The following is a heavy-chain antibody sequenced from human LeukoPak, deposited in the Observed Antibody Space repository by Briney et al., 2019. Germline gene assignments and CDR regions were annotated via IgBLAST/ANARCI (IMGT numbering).Heavy chain of an antibody. Sequence: ASVKVSCKASGGTFSSYAISWVRQAPGQGLEWMGGIIPIFGTANYAQKFQGRVTITANKSTSTAYMELSSLRSEDTAVYYCARRVVNNRNWYFDLWGRGTLVTVSS. CDR2: IIPIFGTA. D-gene: IGHD4-23*01. J-gene: IGHJ2*01. CDR3: ARRVVNNRNWYFDL. V-gene: IGHV1-69*06. CDR1: GGTFSSYA.